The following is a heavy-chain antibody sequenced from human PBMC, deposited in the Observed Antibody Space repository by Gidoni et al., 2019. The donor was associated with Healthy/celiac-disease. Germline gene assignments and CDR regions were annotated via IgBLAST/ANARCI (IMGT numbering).Heavy chain of an antibody. D-gene: IGHD6-13*01. CDR2: TYTRGGT. Sequence: QVQLQESRPGLVQPSQTLSLTSPVSGGSISSGSYYWSWIRQPAGKGLEWIGRTYTRGGTNYTPSLKSRVTISVDTSKNQFSLKLSSVTAADTAVYYCARRAGSSSWYSYGAFDPWGQGTLVTVSS. V-gene: IGHV4-61*02. CDR1: GGSISSGSYY. CDR3: ARRAGSSSWYSYGAFDP. J-gene: IGHJ5*02.